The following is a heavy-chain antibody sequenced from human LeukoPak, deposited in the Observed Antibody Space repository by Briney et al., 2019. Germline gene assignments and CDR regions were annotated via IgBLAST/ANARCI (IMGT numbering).Heavy chain of an antibody. D-gene: IGHD6-19*01. CDR3: ATKQWLAPPPDS. CDR2: INTDGTAT. Sequence: GGSLRLSCAASGFTFGKYWMLWVRQAPGKGLESVSRINTDGTATTYADSVKGRFTVSRDNADNTMFLQMNSVRDEDTAVYYCATKQWLAPPPDSWGQGTPVTVSS. J-gene: IGHJ4*02. CDR1: GFTFGKYW. V-gene: IGHV3-74*01.